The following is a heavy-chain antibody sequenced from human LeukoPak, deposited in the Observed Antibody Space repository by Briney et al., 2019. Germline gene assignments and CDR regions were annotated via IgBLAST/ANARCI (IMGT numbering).Heavy chain of an antibody. Sequence: SETLSLTCTVSGGSISSSSYYWGWIRQPPGKGLEWIGSIYYSGSTYYNPSLKSRVTISVDTSKNQFSLKLSSVTAADTAVYYCARDWSGLPSNASPFDYWGQGTLVTVSS. CDR3: ARDWSGLPSNASPFDY. V-gene: IGHV4-39*07. D-gene: IGHD3-3*01. J-gene: IGHJ4*02. CDR2: IYYSGST. CDR1: GGSISSSSYY.